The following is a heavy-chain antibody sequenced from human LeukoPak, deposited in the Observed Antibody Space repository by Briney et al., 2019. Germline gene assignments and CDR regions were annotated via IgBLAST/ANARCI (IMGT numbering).Heavy chain of an antibody. V-gene: IGHV3-33*08. Sequence: PGRSLRLSCAASGFTFSSYGMHWVRQAPGKGLEWVAVIWHDGSKKYYRESVKGRFTISRDDSKSTLYLQMNSLRDEDTAVYYCARDVRNFGSGSAHFDYWGQGTLVTVPS. D-gene: IGHD3-10*01. CDR2: IWHDGSKK. J-gene: IGHJ4*02. CDR1: GFTFSSYG. CDR3: ARDVRNFGSGSAHFDY.